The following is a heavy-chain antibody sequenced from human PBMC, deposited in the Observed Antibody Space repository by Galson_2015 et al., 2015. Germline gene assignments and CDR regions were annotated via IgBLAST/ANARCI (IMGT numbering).Heavy chain of an antibody. CDR1: GFTFSSYW. Sequence: SLRLSCAASGFTFSSYWMHWVRQVPGKGLVWVSRINSDGSSTRNADSVKGRFTISGDNAENTLYLQMNSLRAEDTAVYYCARADDYGDYEWFDPWGQGTLVTVSS. CDR2: INSDGSST. V-gene: IGHV3-74*01. CDR3: ARADDYGDYEWFDP. D-gene: IGHD4-17*01. J-gene: IGHJ5*02.